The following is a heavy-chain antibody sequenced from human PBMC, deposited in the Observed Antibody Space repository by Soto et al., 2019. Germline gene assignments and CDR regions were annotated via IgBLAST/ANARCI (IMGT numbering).Heavy chain of an antibody. CDR3: ARDMVPISSGWNNAAFDY. CDR2: ISSSSSYI. CDR1: GFTFSSYS. J-gene: IGHJ4*02. D-gene: IGHD6-19*01. V-gene: IGHV3-21*01. Sequence: EVQLVGSGGGLVKPGGSLRLSCAASGFTFSSYSMNWVRQAPGKGLEWVSSISSSSSYIYYADSVKGRFTISRDNAKNSLYLQMNSLRAEDTAVYYCARDMVPISSGWNNAAFDYWGQGTLVTVSS.